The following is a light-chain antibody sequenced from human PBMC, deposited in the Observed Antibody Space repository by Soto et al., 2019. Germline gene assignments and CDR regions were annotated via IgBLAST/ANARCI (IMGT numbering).Light chain of an antibody. CDR2: GAS. Sequence: EIVITQSPATLSVSPGEGATLSCRASQSVSGNLAWYQQKPGQAPRLLIYGASTRATGIPARFSGGGSGTEFTLTISSLQSEDVAIYYCQQYNQWPLYTFGQGTKLEI. J-gene: IGKJ2*01. V-gene: IGKV3-15*01. CDR3: QQYNQWPLYT. CDR1: QSVSGN.